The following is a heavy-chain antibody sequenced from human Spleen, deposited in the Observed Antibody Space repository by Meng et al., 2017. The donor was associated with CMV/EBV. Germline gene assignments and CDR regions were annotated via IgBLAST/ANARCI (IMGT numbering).Heavy chain of an antibody. Sequence: GESLKISCAASGFSFDSNAMSWVRQAPGRGLEWVSTISGGAGNAYYADSVKGRFTLSRDHSKRTLHLHMNNLRAEDTAVYYCAKDQTVAGTFDRWSRGRQVTVSS. CDR1: GFSFDSNA. V-gene: IGHV3-23*01. J-gene: IGHJ4*02. CDR3: AKDQTVAGTFDR. D-gene: IGHD6-13*01. CDR2: ISGGAGNA.